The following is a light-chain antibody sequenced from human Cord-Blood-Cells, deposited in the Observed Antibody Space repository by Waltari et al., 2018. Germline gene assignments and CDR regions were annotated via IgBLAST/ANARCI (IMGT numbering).Light chain of an antibody. J-gene: IGLJ3*02. V-gene: IGLV1-47*01. CDR3: AAWDDSLSGRV. CDR1: SSDLGSNY. Sequence: QSVLTQPPSASGTPGQRVTIPCSGSSSDLGSNYVYWYQQRPGTAPKLLSYRNNPRPSGVPDRFSGSKSGTSASLAISGLRSEDEADYYCAAWDDSLSGRVFGGGTKLTVL. CDR2: RNN.